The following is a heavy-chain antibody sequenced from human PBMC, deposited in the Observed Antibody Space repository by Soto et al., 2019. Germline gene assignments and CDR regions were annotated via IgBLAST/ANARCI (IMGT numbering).Heavy chain of an antibody. CDR3: AHRVLRTVFGLVTTTAIYFDF. CDR1: GFSLTTSGVG. J-gene: IGHJ4*02. V-gene: IGHV2-5*02. CDR2: IYWDDDK. D-gene: IGHD3-3*01. Sequence: QITLNESGPTVVSPTETLTLTCRFSGFSLTTSGVGVGWIRQSPGKAPEWLALIYWDDDKRYSASLKSRLTITTDTSKKQVVLTVSDLDPTDTATYYCAHRVLRTVFGLVTTTAIYFDFWGQGTPVAVSS.